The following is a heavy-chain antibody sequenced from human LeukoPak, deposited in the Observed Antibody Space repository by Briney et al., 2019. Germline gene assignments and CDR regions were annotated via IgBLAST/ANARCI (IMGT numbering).Heavy chain of an antibody. Sequence: GGSLRLSCVASGFTSRSYSMNWVRQAPGQGLEWVSSISSTSSYIYYADSVKGRFTFSRDNAKNSLYPQMNSLRAEEAAVYYCARDWEEGLPDYWGXXTLVTVSS. V-gene: IGHV3-21*01. D-gene: IGHD1-26*01. J-gene: IGHJ4*02. CDR2: ISSTSSYI. CDR3: ARDWEEGLPDY. CDR1: GFTSRSYS.